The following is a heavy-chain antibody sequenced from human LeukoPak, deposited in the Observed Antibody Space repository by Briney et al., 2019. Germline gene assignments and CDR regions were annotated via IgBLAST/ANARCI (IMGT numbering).Heavy chain of an antibody. V-gene: IGHV7-4-1*02. Sequence: GASVKVSCKASGGTFSSYAISWVRQAPGQGLEWMGWINTNTGNPTYAQGFTGRFVFSLDTSVSTAYLQISSLKAEDTAVYYCAREVAVAGISGRDWFDPWGQGTLVTVSS. D-gene: IGHD6-19*01. CDR3: AREVAVAGISGRDWFDP. CDR1: GGTFSSYA. J-gene: IGHJ5*02. CDR2: INTNTGNP.